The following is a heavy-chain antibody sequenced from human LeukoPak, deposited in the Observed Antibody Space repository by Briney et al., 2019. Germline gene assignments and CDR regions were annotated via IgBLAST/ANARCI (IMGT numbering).Heavy chain of an antibody. CDR3: ARAYSDYDRLFDY. CDR2: IKQDGSEK. Sequence: GGSLRLSCAASGFTFSSYWMSWVRQAPGKGLEWVANIKQDGSEKYYVDSVKGRFTISGDNTKNSLYLQVNSLRAEDTAVYYCARAYSDYDRLFDYWGQGTLVTVSS. V-gene: IGHV3-7*03. J-gene: IGHJ4*02. CDR1: GFTFSSYW. D-gene: IGHD5-12*01.